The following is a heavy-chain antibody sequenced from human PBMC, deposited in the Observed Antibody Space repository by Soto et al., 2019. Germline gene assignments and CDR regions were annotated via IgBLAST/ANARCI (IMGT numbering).Heavy chain of an antibody. CDR2: IYHSGRT. CDR1: GGSISSGGYS. Sequence: SETLSLTCAVSGGSISSGGYSWSWIRQPPGKGLEWIGYIYHSGRTYYNPSLKSRVTISVDRSKNQFSLKLSSVTAADTAVYYCARGGVVVAASDAFDIWGQGTMVTVSS. V-gene: IGHV4-30-2*01. D-gene: IGHD2-15*01. J-gene: IGHJ3*02. CDR3: ARGGVVVAASDAFDI.